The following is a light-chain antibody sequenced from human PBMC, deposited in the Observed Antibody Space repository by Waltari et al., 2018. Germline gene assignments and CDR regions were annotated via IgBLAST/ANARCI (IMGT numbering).Light chain of an antibody. J-gene: IGLJ2*01. Sequence: QSALTQPASVSGSPGQSITISCTGISSNVGTYNLVSWYQQYPGRPPKLILYADINRPWGVSRSFNRPSGVSSRFSGARSDNTASLTISGLQAEDEAHYYCCSYASAVVFGGGTKLTVL. V-gene: IGLV2-23*01. CDR2: ADI. CDR3: CSYASAVV. CDR1: SSNVGTYNL.